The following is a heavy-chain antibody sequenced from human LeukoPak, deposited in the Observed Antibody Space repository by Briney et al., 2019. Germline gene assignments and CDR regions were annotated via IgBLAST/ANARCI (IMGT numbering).Heavy chain of an antibody. J-gene: IGHJ4*02. V-gene: IGHV3-23*01. CDR2: ITGSDGST. Sequence: PGGSLRLSCAASGFSFSSYSMNWVRQAPEKGLEWVSGITGSDGSTYYADSVKGRFTIPRDNSKNTLYLQMSSLRAEDTAVYYCAKMSYSTGWYVDFWGQGTLVTVSS. CDR3: AKMSYSTGWYVDF. D-gene: IGHD6-19*01. CDR1: GFSFSSYS.